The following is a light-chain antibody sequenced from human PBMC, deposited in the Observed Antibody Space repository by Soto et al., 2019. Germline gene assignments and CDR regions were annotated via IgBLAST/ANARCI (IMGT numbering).Light chain of an antibody. CDR3: ISYTGSSTSYV. V-gene: IGLV2-14*01. J-gene: IGLJ1*01. CDR2: GVS. Sequence: QSALTQPASVSGSPGQSITISCSGTRSDIGSYNYVAWYQQFPGKTPKILIYGVSNRPSGVSSRFSGSKPGNTASLTISGLQAEDEADYYCISYTGSSTSYVFGSGTKVTV. CDR1: RSDIGSYNY.